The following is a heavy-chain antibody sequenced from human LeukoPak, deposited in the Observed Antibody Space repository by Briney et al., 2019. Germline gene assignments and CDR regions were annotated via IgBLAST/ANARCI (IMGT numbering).Heavy chain of an antibody. CDR1: GGSISSYY. V-gene: IGHV4-59*08. CDR3: ARYRTEYYFDY. D-gene: IGHD3-10*01. CDR2: IYYSGST. Sequence: PSETLSLTCTVSGGSISSYYWSWIRQPPGKGLEWIGYIYYSGSTNYNPSLKSRVTISVDTSKNQFSLKLSSVTAADTAVYYCARYRTEYYFDYWGQGTLVTVSS. J-gene: IGHJ4*02.